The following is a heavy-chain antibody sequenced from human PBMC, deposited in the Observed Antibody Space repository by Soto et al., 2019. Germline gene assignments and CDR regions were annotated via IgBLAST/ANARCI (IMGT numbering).Heavy chain of an antibody. Sequence: GGSLRVSCTAAGFTFSSCAMGWVRQARGKGLEWVSDIIDSGGSTYYADSVKGRFTISRDNSKNTLYLQMTSLRAEDTAVYYCARGDGTSYGSGSYYFSGMDVWGQGTTVTVSS. J-gene: IGHJ6*02. D-gene: IGHD3-10*01. V-gene: IGHV3-23*01. CDR2: IIDSGGST. CDR1: GFTFSSCA. CDR3: ARGDGTSYGSGSYYFSGMDV.